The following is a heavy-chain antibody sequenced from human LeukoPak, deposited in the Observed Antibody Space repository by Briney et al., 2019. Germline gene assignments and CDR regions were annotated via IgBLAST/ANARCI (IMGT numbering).Heavy chain of an antibody. CDR3: AKVVAVAEHFDY. D-gene: IGHD6-19*01. J-gene: IGHJ4*02. CDR1: GFAFSSYA. CDR2: ISGSGGST. V-gene: IGHV3-23*01. Sequence: GGSLRLSCAASGFAFSSYAMSWVRQGPGKGAEWVSDISGSGGSTYYADSVKGRFTISRDNSKNTLYLQMNSLRAEDTAVYYCAKVVAVAEHFDYWGQGTLVTVSS.